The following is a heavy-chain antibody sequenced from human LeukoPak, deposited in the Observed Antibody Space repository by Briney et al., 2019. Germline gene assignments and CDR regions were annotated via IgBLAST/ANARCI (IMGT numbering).Heavy chain of an antibody. CDR1: GLAVNSKY. Sequence: GGSLRLSCAASGLAVNSKYMSWVRQAPGKGLEWVSIIYSGGSTNYADSVKGRFTISRDNSKNTVYLQMNSLRAEDTAVYYCTGDVYQHWGQGTLVTVSS. CDR2: IYSGGST. CDR3: TGDVYQH. V-gene: IGHV3-53*01. D-gene: IGHD1-14*01. J-gene: IGHJ1*01.